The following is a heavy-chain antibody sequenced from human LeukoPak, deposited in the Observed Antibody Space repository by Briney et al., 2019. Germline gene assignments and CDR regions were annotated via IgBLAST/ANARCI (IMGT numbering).Heavy chain of an antibody. CDR1: GFTFSSYA. CDR2: ISYDGSNK. V-gene: IGHV3-30-3*01. J-gene: IGHJ4*02. D-gene: IGHD3-9*01. CDR3: ARVNYDILTGYFDY. Sequence: GGSLRLSCAASGFTFSSYAMHWVRQAPGKGLEWVAVISYDGSNKYYADSVKGRFTISRDNSKNTLYLQMNSLRAEDTAVYYCARVNYDILTGYFDYWGQGTLVTVSS.